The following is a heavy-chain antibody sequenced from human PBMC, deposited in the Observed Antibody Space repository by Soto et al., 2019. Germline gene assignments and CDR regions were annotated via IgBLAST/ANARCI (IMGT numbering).Heavy chain of an antibody. CDR2: IYYTVST. D-gene: IGHD5-18*01. CDR1: GASVSSGTYY. Sequence: SQTLSLTCTVFGASVSSGTYYCSWLRQAPGKGLAWVGHIYYTVSTNYNPSLNNRVTISVDTSKNHFSLQLTSVTAADTAVYYCSRGAGFSYASTWFDIWGQGTIVTVSS. V-gene: IGHV4-61*03. CDR3: SRGAGFSYASTWFDI. J-gene: IGHJ5*02.